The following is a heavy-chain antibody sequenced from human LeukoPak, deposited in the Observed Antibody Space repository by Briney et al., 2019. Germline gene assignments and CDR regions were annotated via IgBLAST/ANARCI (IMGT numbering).Heavy chain of an antibody. D-gene: IGHD1-26*01. CDR2: IYTSGST. V-gene: IGHV4-61*02. CDR3: ASGGGAPY. J-gene: IGHJ4*02. Sequence: PSETLSLTCTVSGGSISSGSYYWSWIWQPAGKGLEWIGRIYTSGSTNYNPSLKSRVTISVDTSKNQFSLKLSSVTAADTAVYYCASGGGAPYWGQGTLVTVSS. CDR1: GGSISSGSYY.